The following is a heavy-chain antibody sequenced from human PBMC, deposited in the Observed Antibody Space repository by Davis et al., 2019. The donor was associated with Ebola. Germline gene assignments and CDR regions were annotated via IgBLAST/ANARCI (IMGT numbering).Heavy chain of an antibody. CDR3: AKDPRPSRHYYGSGSYLDY. D-gene: IGHD3-10*01. CDR1: GFTFSSYG. V-gene: IGHV3-30*18. J-gene: IGHJ4*02. Sequence: GESLKISCAASGFTFSSYGMHWVRQAPGKGLEWVAVISYDGSNKHYADSVKGRFTISRDNSKNTLYLQMNSLRAEDTAVYYCAKDPRPSRHYYGSGSYLDYWGQGTLVTVSS. CDR2: ISYDGSNK.